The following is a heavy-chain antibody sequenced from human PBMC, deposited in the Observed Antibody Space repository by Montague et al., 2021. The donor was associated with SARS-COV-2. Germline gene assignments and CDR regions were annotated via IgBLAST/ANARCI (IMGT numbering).Heavy chain of an antibody. Sequence: SLRLSCAASGFTFISYEMNWVRQTPGKGLEWISHISSSGGTIYYXDSVKGRFPISRDNAKNSLYLQMHSLRAEDTGLYYCTRDRSYFGYWGQGTLVTVSS. J-gene: IGHJ4*02. V-gene: IGHV3-48*03. CDR3: TRDRSYFGY. D-gene: IGHD1-14*01. CDR2: ISSSGGTI. CDR1: GFTFISYE.